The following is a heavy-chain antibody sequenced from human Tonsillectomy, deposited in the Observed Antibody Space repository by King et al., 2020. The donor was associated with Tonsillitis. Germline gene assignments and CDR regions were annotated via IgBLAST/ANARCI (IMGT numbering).Heavy chain of an antibody. V-gene: IGHV4-61*02. CDR2: IYTSGST. D-gene: IGHD3-10*01. CDR1: GDSISSGSYY. J-gene: IGHJ4*02. Sequence: QLQESGPGLVKPSQTLSLTCTVSGDSISSGSYYWSWIRQPAGKELEWIGRIYTSGSTNYIPSLKSRVNISVDTSENQFYLKLSAVTAADTAVYYCAKYTYYYGSGSYYPDSWGQGTLVTVSS. CDR3: AKYTYYYGSGSYYPDS.